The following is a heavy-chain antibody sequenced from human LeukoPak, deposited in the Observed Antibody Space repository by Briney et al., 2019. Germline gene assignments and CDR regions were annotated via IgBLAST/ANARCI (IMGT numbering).Heavy chain of an antibody. J-gene: IGHJ3*01. CDR2: IYYSGST. V-gene: IGHV4-39*02. Sequence: SETLSLTCTVSGISISSSSYYWGWIRQPPGKGLEWIGNIYYSGSTYYNPSLKSRVTISVDTSKNHFSLELSSVTAADTALYYCARLLISAGSDAFDFWGQGTMVTVSS. D-gene: IGHD4/OR15-4a*01. CDR3: ARLLISAGSDAFDF. CDR1: GISISSSSYY.